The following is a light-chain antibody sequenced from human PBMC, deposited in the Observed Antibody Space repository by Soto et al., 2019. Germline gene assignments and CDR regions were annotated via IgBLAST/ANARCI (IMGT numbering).Light chain of an antibody. CDR2: RDN. Sequence: SYELTQPLSVSVALGQTARITCGGNNIGSKQVHWYQQKPGQAPLLVIYRDNNRPSGIPERFSGSKSGNTATLTISRAQTGDEADYHCQVWDTGTALFGGGTKVTVL. J-gene: IGLJ2*01. V-gene: IGLV3-9*01. CDR3: QVWDTGTAL. CDR1: NIGSKQ.